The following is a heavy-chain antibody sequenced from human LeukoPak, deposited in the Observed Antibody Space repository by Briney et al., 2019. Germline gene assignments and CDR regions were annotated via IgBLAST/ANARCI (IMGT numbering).Heavy chain of an antibody. J-gene: IGHJ4*02. CDR2: SITIFGTA. V-gene: IGHV1-69*01. Sequence: SVTLSCTASGGTFSSYAISWVRQAPGQGLEWMGVSITIFGTANYAKTFQGRVTITADESTNTAYMELSSLRAEDTPVYCCARGPDEFGGWRYWGQGTLVSVCS. D-gene: IGHD3-10*01. CDR3: ARGPDEFGGWRY. CDR1: GGTFSSYA.